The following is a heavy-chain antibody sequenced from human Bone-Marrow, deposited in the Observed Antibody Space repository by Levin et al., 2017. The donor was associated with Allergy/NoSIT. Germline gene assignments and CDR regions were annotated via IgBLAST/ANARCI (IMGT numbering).Heavy chain of an antibody. V-gene: IGHV3-23*01. J-gene: IGHJ3*02. CDR1: GFTFSSNA. CDR3: ARALRPLDPFDI. Sequence: GESLKISCAASGFTFSSNAMSWVRQAPGKGLEWVSSISGNGGSTYYADSVKGRFTISRDNSKNTLYLQMNSLRAEDTALYYCARALRPLDPFDIWGQGTMVTVSS. CDR2: ISGNGGST.